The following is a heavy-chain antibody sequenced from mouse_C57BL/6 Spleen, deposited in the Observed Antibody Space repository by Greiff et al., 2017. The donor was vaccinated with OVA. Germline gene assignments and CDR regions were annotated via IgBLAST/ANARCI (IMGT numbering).Heavy chain of an antibody. Sequence: EVQRVESGGGLVKPGGSLKLSCAASGFTFSSYTMSWVRQTPEKRLEWVATISGGGGNTYYPDSVKGRFTISRDNAKNTLYLQMSSLRSEDTALYYCARRPTVVAPFDYWGQGTTLTVSS. J-gene: IGHJ2*01. CDR3: ARRPTVVAPFDY. CDR1: GFTFSSYT. CDR2: ISGGGGNT. D-gene: IGHD1-1*01. V-gene: IGHV5-9*01.